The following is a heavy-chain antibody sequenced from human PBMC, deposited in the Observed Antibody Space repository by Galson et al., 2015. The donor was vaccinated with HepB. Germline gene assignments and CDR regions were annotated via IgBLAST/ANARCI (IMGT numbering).Heavy chain of an antibody. J-gene: IGHJ4*02. CDR2: ISYDGSNK. CDR1: GFTFSSYG. Sequence: SLRLSCAASGFTFSSYGMHWVRQAPGRGLEWVAVISYDGSNKYYADSVKGRFTISRDNSKNTLYLQMNSLRAEDTAVYYCARSGGRWLQSNFDYWGQGTLVTVSS. CDR3: ARSGGRWLQSNFDY. V-gene: IGHV3-30*03. D-gene: IGHD5-24*01.